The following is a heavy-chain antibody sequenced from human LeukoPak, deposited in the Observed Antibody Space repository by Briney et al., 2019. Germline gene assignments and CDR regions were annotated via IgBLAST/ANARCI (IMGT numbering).Heavy chain of an antibody. V-gene: IGHV4-4*02. CDR3: AVGGVYLRGGAEAFDI. CDR2: IYHSGST. J-gene: IGHJ3*02. CDR1: GGSISSSNW. D-gene: IGHD3-10*01. Sequence: PSETLPLTCAVSGGSISSSNWWSWVRQPPGKGLEWIGEIYHSGSTNYNPSLKSRVTISGDNSKNQFPLKLRSVTAADTAVLYCAVGGVYLRGGAEAFDIWGQGTMVTVSS.